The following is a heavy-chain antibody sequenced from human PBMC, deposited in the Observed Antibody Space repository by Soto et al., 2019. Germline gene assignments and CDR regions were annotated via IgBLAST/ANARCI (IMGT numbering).Heavy chain of an antibody. CDR1: GGYFSGYY. J-gene: IGHJ4*02. V-gene: IGHV4-34*01. D-gene: IGHD7-27*01. CDR3: AKNWNWGSLVH. CDR2: INHSGST. Sequence: SETLSLTCAGYGGYFSGYYWTWIRQPPGTGLEWIGEINHSGSTNYNPSLKSRVTISVDTPKNQFSLKLSSVTAADTAVYYCAKNWNWGSLVHWGQGTLVTVSS.